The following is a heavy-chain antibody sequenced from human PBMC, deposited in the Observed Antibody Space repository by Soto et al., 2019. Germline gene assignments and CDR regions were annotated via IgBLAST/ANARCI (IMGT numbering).Heavy chain of an antibody. J-gene: IGHJ4*02. D-gene: IGHD3-3*01. Sequence: EVQLLESGGGLVQPGGSLRLSCAGSGFTFSSNAMSWVRQAPGKGLEWVSGFSGSGSRTYYADSVKGRFTISRDNSKNTLYLQMNSLRAEDTAVYYCASAYYDFWSGHYSAHDYWGQGTLVTVSS. V-gene: IGHV3-23*01. CDR1: GFTFSSNA. CDR2: FSGSGSRT. CDR3: ASAYYDFWSGHYSAHDY.